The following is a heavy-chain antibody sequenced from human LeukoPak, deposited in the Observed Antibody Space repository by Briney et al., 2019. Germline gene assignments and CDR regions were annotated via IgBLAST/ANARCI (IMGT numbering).Heavy chain of an antibody. CDR1: GFTFSSYS. D-gene: IGHD3-22*01. Sequence: GASLRLYCTASGFTFSSYSMNWVRQAAGKGLDLLSAITGSDGSTYYADSVKGRFTISRDNSKNTLYLQMSSLRAEDTAVYFCVKHSWTMRVNANFDYWGQGTLVTVSS. J-gene: IGHJ4*02. CDR2: ITGSDGST. V-gene: IGHV3-23*01. CDR3: VKHSWTMRVNANFDY.